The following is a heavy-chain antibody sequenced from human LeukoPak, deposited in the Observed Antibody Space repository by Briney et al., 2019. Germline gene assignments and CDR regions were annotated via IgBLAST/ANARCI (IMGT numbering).Heavy chain of an antibody. CDR1: GFTFSDYY. D-gene: IGHD3-10*01. Sequence: PGGSLRLSCAASGFTFSDYYMNWIRQAPGKGLEWVSYISGSSSYTNYADSVKGRFTISRDNAKNSLYLQMNSLRAEDTAVYYCARISGSGSYNCPFDYWGQGTLVTLSS. V-gene: IGHV3-11*03. CDR3: ARISGSGSYNCPFDY. CDR2: ISGSSSYT. J-gene: IGHJ4*02.